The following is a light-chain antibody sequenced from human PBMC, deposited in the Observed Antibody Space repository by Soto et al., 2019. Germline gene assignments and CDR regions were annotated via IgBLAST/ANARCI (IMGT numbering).Light chain of an antibody. V-gene: IGLV2-14*01. Sequence: QSALTQPASVSGSPGQSITISCTGTRSDVGGYNYVSWYQQHPDKAPKLMIYEVSNRPSGVSNRFSGSKSGNTASLTISGLQAEDEADYYCSSYTSSSTPVFGRGTKLTVL. J-gene: IGLJ2*01. CDR3: SSYTSSSTPV. CDR2: EVS. CDR1: RSDVGGYNY.